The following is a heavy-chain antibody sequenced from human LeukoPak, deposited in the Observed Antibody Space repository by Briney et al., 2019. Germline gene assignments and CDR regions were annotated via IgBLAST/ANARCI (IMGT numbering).Heavy chain of an antibody. CDR3: AKGPGLNYYYYMDV. V-gene: IGHV3-23*01. D-gene: IGHD3/OR15-3a*01. J-gene: IGHJ6*03. Sequence: GGSLRLSCAASGFTFSSYAMSWVRQAPGKGPEWVSAISGSGGSTYYADSVKGRFTISRDKSKNTLYLQMNSLRAEDTAVYYCAKGPGLNYYYYMDVWGKGTTVTVSS. CDR1: GFTFSSYA. CDR2: ISGSGGST.